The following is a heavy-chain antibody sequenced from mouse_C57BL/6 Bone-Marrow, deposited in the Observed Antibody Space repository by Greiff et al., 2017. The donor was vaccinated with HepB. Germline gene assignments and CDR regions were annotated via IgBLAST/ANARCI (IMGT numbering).Heavy chain of an antibody. CDR1: GFTFSDYG. CDR2: ISSGSSTI. D-gene: IGHD1-1*01. J-gene: IGHJ3*01. CDR3: AKIPDYYGSSYTFFAY. Sequence: EVQRVESGGGLVKPGGSLKLSCAASGFTFSDYGMHWVRQAPEKGLEWVAYISSGSSTIYYADTVKGRFTISRDNAKNTLFLQMTSLRSEDTAMYYCAKIPDYYGSSYTFFAYWGQGTLVTVSA. V-gene: IGHV5-17*01.